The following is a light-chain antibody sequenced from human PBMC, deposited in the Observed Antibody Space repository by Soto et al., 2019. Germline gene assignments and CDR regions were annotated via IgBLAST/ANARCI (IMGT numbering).Light chain of an antibody. V-gene: IGLV2-14*01. CDR1: SNDIGRYNH. J-gene: IGLJ1*01. CDR2: EVS. Sequence: QSVLTQPASVSGSPGQSITISCTGTSNDIGRYNHVSWYQHHPGKAPKLMISEVSNRPSGVSNRFSGSKSGNTASLTISGLQAEDEADYYCSSYTAGGTIFGTGTKLTVL. CDR3: SSYTAGGTI.